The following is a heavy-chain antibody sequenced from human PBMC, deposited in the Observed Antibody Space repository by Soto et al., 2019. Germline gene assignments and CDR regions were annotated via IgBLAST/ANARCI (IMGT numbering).Heavy chain of an antibody. D-gene: IGHD4-17*01. V-gene: IGHV1-46*01. Sequence: ASVKVSCKASGYTFTSYYMHWVRQAPGQGLEWMGRINPSSGSTSYAQKFQERVTMTRDTSTSTAYMELSSLRSEDTAVYYCAATTAHIYYYYGMDVWGQGTTVTVSS. CDR2: INPSSGST. J-gene: IGHJ6*02. CDR3: AATTAHIYYYYGMDV. CDR1: GYTFTSYY.